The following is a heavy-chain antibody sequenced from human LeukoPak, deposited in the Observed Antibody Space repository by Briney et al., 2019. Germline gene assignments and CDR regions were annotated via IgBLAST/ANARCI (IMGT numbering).Heavy chain of an antibody. CDR1: GFTFSSYS. D-gene: IGHD3-10*01. J-gene: IGHJ4*02. CDR3: AKDYGSGKATNY. CDR2: ISGSGGST. V-gene: IGHV3-23*01. Sequence: GGSLRLSCAASGFTFSSYSMNWVRQAPGKGLEWVSAISGSGGSTYYADSVKGRFTISRDNSKNTLYLQMNSLRAEDTAVYYCAKDYGSGKATNYWGQGTLVTVSS.